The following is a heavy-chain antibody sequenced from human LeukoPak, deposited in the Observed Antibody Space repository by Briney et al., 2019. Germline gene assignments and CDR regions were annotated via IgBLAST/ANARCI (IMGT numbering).Heavy chain of an antibody. Sequence: SETLSLTCTVSGGSISSYYWSWIRQPPGKGLEWIGYIYYSGSTNYNPSLKSRVTISVDTSKNQFSLKLSSVTAADTAVYYCARGRGLLWFGEFPYYFDYWGQGTLVTVSS. J-gene: IGHJ4*02. CDR3: ARGRGLLWFGEFPYYFDY. CDR2: IYYSGST. D-gene: IGHD3-10*01. CDR1: GGSISSYY. V-gene: IGHV4-59*12.